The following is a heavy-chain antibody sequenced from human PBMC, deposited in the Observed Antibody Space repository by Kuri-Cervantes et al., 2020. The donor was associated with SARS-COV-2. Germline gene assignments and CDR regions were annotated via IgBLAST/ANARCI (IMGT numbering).Heavy chain of an antibody. J-gene: IGHJ2*01. CDR3: ARCSRIVADYWYFDV. Sequence: SQTLSLTCAFYGESFSGYYWNWIRQSPGKGLEWIGEVNHRGSTNYNPSLKSRVTISVDTSSKQFSLNLSSVTAADTAVYYCARCSRIVADYWYFDVWGRGTLVAVSS. CDR1: GESFSGYY. V-gene: IGHV4-34*01. D-gene: IGHD1-26*01. CDR2: VNHRGST.